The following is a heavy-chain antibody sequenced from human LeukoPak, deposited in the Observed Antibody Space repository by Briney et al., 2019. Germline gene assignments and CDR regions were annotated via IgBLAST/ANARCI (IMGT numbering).Heavy chain of an antibody. CDR1: GFTFSSYA. J-gene: IGHJ4*02. D-gene: IGHD3-9*01. CDR3: ARDLIHFDWLSVGFDY. CDR2: ISGSGGST. Sequence: PGGSLRLSCAASGFTFSSYAMSWVRQAPGKGLEWVSAISGSGGSTYYADSVKGRFTISRDNSKNTLYLQMNSLRAEDTAVYYCARDLIHFDWLSVGFDYWGQGTLVTVSS. V-gene: IGHV3-23*01.